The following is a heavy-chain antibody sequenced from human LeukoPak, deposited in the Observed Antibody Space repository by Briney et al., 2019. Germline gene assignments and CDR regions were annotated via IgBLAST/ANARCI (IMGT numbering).Heavy chain of an antibody. J-gene: IGHJ4*02. CDR3: AKAGDIVVVVAATSFDY. CDR2: ISGSGGST. D-gene: IGHD2-15*01. V-gene: IGHV3-23*01. CDR1: GFTFSSYG. Sequence: GGSLRLSCAASGFTFSSYGMSWVRQAPGKGLEWVSAISGSGGSTYYADSVKGRFTISRDNSKNTLYLQMNSLRAEDTAVYYCAKAGDIVVVVAATSFDYWGQGTLVTVSS.